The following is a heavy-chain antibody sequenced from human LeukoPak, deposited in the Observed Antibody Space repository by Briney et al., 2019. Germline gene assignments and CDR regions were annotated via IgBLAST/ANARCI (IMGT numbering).Heavy chain of an antibody. D-gene: IGHD6-19*01. Sequence: GESLKISCKGSGYNFSSYWIGWVRQLPGKGLEWMGIIYPSDSDTRYSPSFQGQVTISADKSISTAYLQWSSLKASDTALYYCARQRAVAGNHYYMDVWGKGTTVTISS. J-gene: IGHJ6*03. CDR2: IYPSDSDT. CDR1: GYNFSSYW. CDR3: ARQRAVAGNHYYMDV. V-gene: IGHV5-51*01.